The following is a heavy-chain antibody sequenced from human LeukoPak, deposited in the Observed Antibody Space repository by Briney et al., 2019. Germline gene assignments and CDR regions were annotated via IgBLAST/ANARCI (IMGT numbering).Heavy chain of an antibody. CDR3: ARTGTTHDYYYGMDV. Sequence: EASVKVSCKASGYTFTSYGISWVRQAPGQRLEWMGWINAGNGNTKYSQKFQGSVTITRDTSASTAYMELSSLRSEDTAVYYCARTGTTHDYYYGMDVWGQGTTVTVSS. D-gene: IGHD1-1*01. CDR1: GYTFTSYG. V-gene: IGHV1-3*01. CDR2: INAGNGNT. J-gene: IGHJ6*02.